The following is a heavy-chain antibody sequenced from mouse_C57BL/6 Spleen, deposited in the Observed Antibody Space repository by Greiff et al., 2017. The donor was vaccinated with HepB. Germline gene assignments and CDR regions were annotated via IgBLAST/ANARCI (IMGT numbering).Heavy chain of an antibody. J-gene: IGHJ2*01. Sequence: VKLQESGPELVKPGASVKISCKASGYAFSSSWMNWVKQRPGKGLEWIGRIYPGDGDTNYNGKFKGKATLTADKSSSTAYMQLSSLTSEDSAVYFCARRITTDFDYWGQGTTLTVSS. CDR1: GYAFSSSW. CDR2: IYPGDGDT. CDR3: ARRITTDFDY. D-gene: IGHD1-1*01. V-gene: IGHV1-82*01.